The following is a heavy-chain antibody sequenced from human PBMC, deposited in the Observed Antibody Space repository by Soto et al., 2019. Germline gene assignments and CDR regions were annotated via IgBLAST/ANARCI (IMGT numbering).Heavy chain of an antibody. V-gene: IGHV3-23*01. J-gene: IGHJ4*02. CDR1: GFTFSNYA. CDR3: AKESSEVVRPLFDY. D-gene: IGHD2-15*01. CDR2: IPNDGANT. Sequence: EVQLLESGGGLIQPGGSLRLSCAASGFTFSNYAMSWVRQAPGKGLEWVSGIPNDGANTYYADSVRGWFTISRDASTNTLYLQMYSLRAEDTAVYYCAKESSEVVRPLFDYWGRGTLVTVSS.